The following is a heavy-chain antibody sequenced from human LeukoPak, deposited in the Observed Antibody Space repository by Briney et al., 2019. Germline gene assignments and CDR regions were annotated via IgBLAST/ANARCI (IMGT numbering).Heavy chain of an antibody. J-gene: IGHJ4*02. CDR2: ISCNGGST. V-gene: IGHV3-9*03. CDR1: GFTFDNYS. D-gene: IGHD6-6*01. CDR3: AKDTQVSIPARQPDEGFDY. Sequence: PGGSLRLSCAASGFTFDNYSMHWVRQAPGKGLEWVSGISCNGGSTGYADSVKGRFTISRDNAKNTLYLQMNSLRAEDMAVYYCAKDTQVSIPARQPDEGFDYWGEGTLVTVSS.